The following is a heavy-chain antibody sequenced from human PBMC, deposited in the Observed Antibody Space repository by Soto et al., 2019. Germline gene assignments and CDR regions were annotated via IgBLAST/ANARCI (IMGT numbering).Heavy chain of an antibody. D-gene: IGHD2-15*01. V-gene: IGHV3-48*02. Sequence: EVQLVESGGGLVQPGGSLRLSCAASGFTFSSFSMNWVRQAPGKGLEWVSYISSRGNVINYADSVKGRFTISRDNAKNSLYLQMNSLRDEDTAVYYCARLWYCSGGNCPLDYWGQGNLVTVSS. CDR1: GFTFSSFS. J-gene: IGHJ4*02. CDR2: ISSRGNVI. CDR3: ARLWYCSGGNCPLDY.